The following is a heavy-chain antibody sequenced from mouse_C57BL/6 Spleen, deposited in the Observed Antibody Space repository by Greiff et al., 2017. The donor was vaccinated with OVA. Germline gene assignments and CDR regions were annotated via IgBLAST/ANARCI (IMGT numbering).Heavy chain of an antibody. CDR3: ARGSQLRPYFDD. CDR2: INPNNGGT. CDR1: GYTFTDYN. Sequence: EVQLQQSGPELVKPGASVKMSCKASGYTFTDYNMHWVKQSHGKSLEWIGYINPNNGGTSYNQKFKGKATLTVNKSSSTAYMELRSLTSEDSAVYYCARGSQLRPYFDDWGQGTTLTVSS. D-gene: IGHD3-2*02. V-gene: IGHV1-22*01. J-gene: IGHJ2*01.